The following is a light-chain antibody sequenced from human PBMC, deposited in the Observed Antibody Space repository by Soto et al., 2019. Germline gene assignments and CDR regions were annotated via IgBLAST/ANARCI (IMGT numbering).Light chain of an antibody. Sequence: VLTQSPATLSLSPGERATLSCRASQSVSTTYLAWYQQKPGQAPRLLIYATSSRATGIPDRFSGSGSGTDFTLTISRLEPEDFAVYYCQQYNSWPLTFGGGTKVDIK. J-gene: IGKJ4*01. CDR1: QSVSTTY. V-gene: IGKV3-20*01. CDR3: QQYNSWPLT. CDR2: ATS.